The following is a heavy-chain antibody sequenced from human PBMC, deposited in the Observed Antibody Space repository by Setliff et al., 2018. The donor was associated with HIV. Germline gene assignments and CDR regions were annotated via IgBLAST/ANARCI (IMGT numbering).Heavy chain of an antibody. V-gene: IGHV1-2*02. CDR3: ATGIPSDLDY. J-gene: IGHJ4*01. D-gene: IGHD2-21*01. CDR1: GYRFIGHY. Sequence: ASVKVSCKTSGYRFIGHYLHWVRLAHGQGPEWVGWINPETGDPNYAQKFRGRVLMTRDTSITTAFLHVAKLTSDDTAIYYCATGIPSDLDYWGQGTLVTVSS. CDR2: INPETGDP.